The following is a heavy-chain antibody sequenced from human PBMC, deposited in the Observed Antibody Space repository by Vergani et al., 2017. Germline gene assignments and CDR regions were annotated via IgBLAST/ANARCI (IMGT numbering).Heavy chain of an antibody. CDR3: ASWYYYDSSGYYYQAFDI. Sequence: VQLVPSGAEVKKPGSSVKVSCKASGSTFSSYAISWVRQAPGQGLEWMGGIIPICGTANYAQKFQGRVTITADESTSTAYMELSSLRSEDTAVYYCASWYYYDSSGYYYQAFDIWGQGTMVTVSS. D-gene: IGHD3-22*01. J-gene: IGHJ3*02. CDR1: GSTFSSYA. V-gene: IGHV1-69*01. CDR2: IIPICGTA.